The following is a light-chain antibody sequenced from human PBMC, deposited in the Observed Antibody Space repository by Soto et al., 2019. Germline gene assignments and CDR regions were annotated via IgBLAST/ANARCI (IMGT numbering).Light chain of an antibody. CDR2: GAS. V-gene: IGKV3-20*01. CDR1: QSVSSSY. CDR3: QQYGSSGFT. J-gene: IGKJ3*01. Sequence: EIVLTQSPGTLSLSPGERATLSCRASQSVSSSYLAWYQQKPGQAPRLLIYGASSRATGIPDRLSGSGSGTDFTLTICRLEPEDFAVYYCQQYGSSGFTFGPGTKVDIK.